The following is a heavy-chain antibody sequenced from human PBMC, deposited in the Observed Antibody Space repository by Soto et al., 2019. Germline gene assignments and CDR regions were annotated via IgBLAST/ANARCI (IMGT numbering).Heavy chain of an antibody. CDR1: GGTFSSYA. D-gene: IGHD4-17*01. CDR3: ARHSAGTVNDYYYYGMDV. J-gene: IGHJ6*01. Sequence: SVKVSCKASGGTFSSYAISWVRQAPGQGLEWMGGIIPIFGTANYAQKFQGRVTITADESTSTAYMELSSLRSEDTAVYYCARHSAGTVNDYYYYGMDVWGQGTTVTGSS. V-gene: IGHV1-69*13. CDR2: IIPIFGTA.